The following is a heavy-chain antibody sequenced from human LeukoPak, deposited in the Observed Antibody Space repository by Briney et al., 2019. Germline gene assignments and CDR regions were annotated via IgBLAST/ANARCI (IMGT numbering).Heavy chain of an antibody. V-gene: IGHV3-53*01. CDR3: ARDKNPGIAAD. CDR1: GCTVSSNY. Sequence: PAGSLRLSCTASGCTVSSNYMSWVRQAPGKGLEWVSVIYSGGGTYHADSVKGRFTISRDNSKNTLYLQMNSLRAEDTAVYYCARDKNPGIAADWGQGTLVTVSS. D-gene: IGHD6-13*01. CDR2: IYSGGGT. J-gene: IGHJ4*02.